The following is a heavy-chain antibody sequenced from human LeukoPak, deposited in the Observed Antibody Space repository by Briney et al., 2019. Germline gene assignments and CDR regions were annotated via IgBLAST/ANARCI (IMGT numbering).Heavy chain of an antibody. Sequence: SETLSLTCAVYGGSFSGYYWSWIRQPPGKGLEWIGEINHSGSTNYNPSLKSRVTISVDTSKNQFSLKLSSVTAADTAVYYCAKGGKWDVTPFDYWGQGTLVTVSS. J-gene: IGHJ4*02. CDR2: INHSGST. V-gene: IGHV4-34*01. CDR3: AKGGKWDVTPFDY. D-gene: IGHD1-26*01. CDR1: GGSFSGYY.